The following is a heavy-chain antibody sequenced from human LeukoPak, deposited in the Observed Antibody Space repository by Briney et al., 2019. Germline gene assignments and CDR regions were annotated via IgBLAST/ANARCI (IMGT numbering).Heavy chain of an antibody. V-gene: IGHV3-30*02. J-gene: IGHJ4*02. CDR1: GFTFSSYG. CDR2: IRYDGSNK. CDR3: AKDRGRSSSWYLDY. Sequence: PGGSLRLSCAASGFTFSSYGVHWVRQAPGKGLEWVAFIRYDGSNKYYADSVKGRFTLSRDNSKNTLYLQMNSLRAEDTAVYYCAKDRGRSSSWYLDYWGQGTLVTVSS. D-gene: IGHD6-13*01.